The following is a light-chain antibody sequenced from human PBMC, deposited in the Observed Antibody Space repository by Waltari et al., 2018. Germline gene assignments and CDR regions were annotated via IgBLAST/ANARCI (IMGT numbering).Light chain of an antibody. CDR1: NIESKS. Sequence: SYVLTQPPSVSVAPGETARITCGGNNIESKSVHWYRQRPGQAPVVVISYDNDRAAGSPWRFSGSNSGNTATLTISRVEAGDEADYYCQVWDANTDPGVFGTGTEVTVL. CDR3: QVWDANTDPGV. J-gene: IGLJ1*01. CDR2: YDN. V-gene: IGLV3-21*01.